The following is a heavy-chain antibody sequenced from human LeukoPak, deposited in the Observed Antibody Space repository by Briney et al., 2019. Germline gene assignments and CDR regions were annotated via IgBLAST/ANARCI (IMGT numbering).Heavy chain of an antibody. D-gene: IGHD3-10*01. CDR2: INEDGSEK. Sequence: GGSLRLSCAASGCTFTKYWRIWVRQAPGKGLEWVANINEDGSEKYYVGSVEGRFTISRDNAKNSVFLQMNSLRADDSAMYYCATSSYSCSASWGQGTLVTVSS. V-gene: IGHV3-7*01. CDR1: GCTFTKYW. CDR3: ATSSYSCSAS. J-gene: IGHJ5*02.